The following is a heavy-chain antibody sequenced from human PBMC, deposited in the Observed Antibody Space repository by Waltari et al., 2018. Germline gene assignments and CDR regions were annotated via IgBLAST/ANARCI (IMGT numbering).Heavy chain of an antibody. CDR1: GFTFSTCV. CDR3: ARGSGVDS. CDR2: ISDAGGII. Sequence: EGQRLESGGGLVQPGGSRGLPCAASGFTFSTCVMNWVRQAPGKGLEWVSSISDAGGIINYADSVKGRFIISRDNSKNTLYLQMNSLRADDTAVYYCARGSGVDSWGQGTLVTISS. J-gene: IGHJ4*02. V-gene: IGHV3-23*01. D-gene: IGHD7-27*01.